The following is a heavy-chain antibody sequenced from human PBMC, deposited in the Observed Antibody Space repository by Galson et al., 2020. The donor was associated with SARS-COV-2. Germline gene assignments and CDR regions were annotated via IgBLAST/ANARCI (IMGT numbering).Heavy chain of an antibody. CDR3: VKERIFGVLARVPHDFYYMDV. D-gene: IGHD3-3*01. Sequence: GGSLRLSCSASGFTFSSYPMHWVRQAPGKGLEYVSSIGSNGGVKNYADSAKGRFTISRDNSKDTLYLQMSSLRPEDTAVYYCVKERIFGVLARVPHDFYYMDVWGKGTTVTVSS. CDR1: GFTFSSYP. J-gene: IGHJ6*03. CDR2: IGSNGGVK. V-gene: IGHV3-64D*06.